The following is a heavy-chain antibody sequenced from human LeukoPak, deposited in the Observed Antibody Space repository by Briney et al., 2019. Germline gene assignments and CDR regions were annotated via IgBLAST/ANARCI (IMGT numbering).Heavy chain of an antibody. J-gene: IGHJ5*02. V-gene: IGHV4-61*02. CDR1: GGSISSGSYY. Sequence: ASETLSLTCTVSGGSISSGSYYWSWIRQPAGKGLEWIGRIYTSGSTNYNPSLKSRVTISVDTSKNQFSLKLSSVTAADTAVYYCARAVSFVGARYFDWPIPSDWFDPWGQGTLVTVSS. D-gene: IGHD3-9*01. CDR2: IYTSGST. CDR3: ARAVSFVGARYFDWPIPSDWFDP.